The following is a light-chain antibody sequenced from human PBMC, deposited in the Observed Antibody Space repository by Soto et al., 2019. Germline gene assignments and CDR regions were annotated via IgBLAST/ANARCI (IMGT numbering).Light chain of an antibody. Sequence: IQLTQYTSSLSASVGDRVTITCQASRGISSYLAWYQQKPGKPPKLLIYAASTLQSGVPSRFSGSGSGTDFTLTISRLEPEDFALYYCQQYGGSHTFGQGTRLEIK. J-gene: IGKJ5*01. CDR3: QQYGGSHT. CDR2: AAS. V-gene: IGKV1-9*01. CDR1: RGISSY.